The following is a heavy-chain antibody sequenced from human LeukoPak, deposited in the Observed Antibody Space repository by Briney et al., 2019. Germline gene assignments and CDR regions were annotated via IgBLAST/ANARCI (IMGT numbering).Heavy chain of an antibody. Sequence: PGGSLRLSCAASGFAFSNYWMTWVRQAPGKGLEGVANIKEDGGDYYYVDSVRGRFTISRDNAKDSLYPQMTSLRADDTAVYYCARPRQGYWGQGTLVTVSS. J-gene: IGHJ4*02. CDR3: ARPRQGY. V-gene: IGHV3-7*04. CDR2: IKEDGGDY. CDR1: GFAFSNYW.